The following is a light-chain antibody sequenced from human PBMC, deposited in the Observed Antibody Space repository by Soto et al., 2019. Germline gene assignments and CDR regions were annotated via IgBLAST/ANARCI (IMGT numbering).Light chain of an antibody. J-gene: IGKJ1*01. CDR3: QVYGITPKT. V-gene: IGKV3-20*01. Sequence: FVLTQSPGTLSLSPGERATLSCRASQTVNNGYLAWYQQNLGQAPRLLIFDASTKSTGIPARFSGSGSGTDFTLTISRLEPEDFAVYYVQVYGITPKTFGEETKLDIK. CDR2: DAS. CDR1: QTVNNGY.